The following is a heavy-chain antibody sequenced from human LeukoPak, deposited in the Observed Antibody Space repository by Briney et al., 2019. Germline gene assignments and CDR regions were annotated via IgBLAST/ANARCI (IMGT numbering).Heavy chain of an antibody. V-gene: IGHV4-38-2*01. D-gene: IGHD2-2*01. CDR2: IYHSGST. Sequence: SETLSLNGAVSGYSISSGYYWGWIRQPPGKGLEWIGSIYHSGSTLYNPSPKSRVTISADTSKNQFSLTLGSVASADTAVYYCARPQGATAMVAFDIWGQGTMVTVSS. J-gene: IGHJ3*02. CDR3: ARPQGATAMVAFDI. CDR1: GYSISSGYY.